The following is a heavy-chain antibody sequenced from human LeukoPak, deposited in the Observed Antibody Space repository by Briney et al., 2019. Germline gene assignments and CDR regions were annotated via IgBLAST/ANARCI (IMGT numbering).Heavy chain of an antibody. J-gene: IGHJ4*02. D-gene: IGHD3-3*01. Sequence: PGGSLRLSCAASGFTFDDYGMSWVRQAPGKGLEWVSGINWNGGSTGYADSVKGRFTISRDNSKNTLYLQMNSLRAEDTAVYYCAKEPKTYYDFWSGYRGGYWGQGTLVTVSS. CDR2: INWNGGST. CDR3: AKEPKTYYDFWSGYRGGY. V-gene: IGHV3-20*04. CDR1: GFTFDDYG.